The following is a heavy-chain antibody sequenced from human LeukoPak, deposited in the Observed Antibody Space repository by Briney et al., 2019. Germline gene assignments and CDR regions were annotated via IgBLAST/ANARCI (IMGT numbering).Heavy chain of an antibody. V-gene: IGHV4-34*01. D-gene: IGHD6-13*01. CDR3: ARGRNGYSSSWYVSY. CDR2: INHSGST. CDR1: GGSFSGYY. J-gene: IGHJ4*02. Sequence: SETLSLTCAVYGGSFSGYYWSWIRQPPGKGLEWIGEINHSGSTNYNPSLKSRVTISVDTSKNQFSLKLSSVTAADTAVYYCARGRNGYSSSWYVSYWGQGTLVTVSS.